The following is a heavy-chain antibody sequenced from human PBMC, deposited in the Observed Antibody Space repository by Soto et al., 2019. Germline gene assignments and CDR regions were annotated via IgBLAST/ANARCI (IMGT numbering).Heavy chain of an antibody. V-gene: IGHV1-18*04. D-gene: IGHD3-10*01. CDR1: GDTFTYYY. CDR3: ARGVGSGSYYNQYNWFDP. CDR2: INVYNGNT. J-gene: IGHJ5*02. Sequence: ASVKVSCKASGDTFTYYYIHWVRQAPGQGLEWMGWINVYNGNTKYAQKVQGRVTMTTDTSTSTAYMELRSLRSDDTAVYYCARGVGSGSYYNQYNWFDPWGQGTLVTVSP.